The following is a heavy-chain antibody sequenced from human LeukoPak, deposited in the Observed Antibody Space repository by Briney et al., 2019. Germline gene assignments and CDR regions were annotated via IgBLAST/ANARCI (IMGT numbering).Heavy chain of an antibody. Sequence: GGSLRLSCAASGFPFSGYGMNWVRQAPGKGLEWVTVISDDARNEDYADSVKGRFTISRDNAKTSLYLQMNSLRAEDTAVYYCARDQGGYDLFDYWGQGTLVTVSS. CDR3: ARDQGGYDLFDY. CDR1: GFPFSGYG. CDR2: ISDDARNE. D-gene: IGHD5-12*01. V-gene: IGHV3-30*03. J-gene: IGHJ4*02.